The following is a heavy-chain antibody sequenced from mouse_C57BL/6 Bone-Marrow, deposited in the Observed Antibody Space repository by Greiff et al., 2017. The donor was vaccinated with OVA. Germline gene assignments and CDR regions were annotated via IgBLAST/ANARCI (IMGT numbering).Heavy chain of an antibody. CDR2: IDPNSGGT. CDR3: ARRHYGSSFWYFDV. J-gene: IGHJ1*03. D-gene: IGHD1-1*01. Sequence: QVHVKQSGAELVKPGASVKLSCKASGYTFTSYWMHWVKQRPGRGLEWIGRIDPNSGGTKYNEKFKSKATLTVDKPSSTAYMQLSSLTSEDSAVYYCARRHYGSSFWYFDVWGTGTTVTVSS. V-gene: IGHV1-72*01. CDR1: GYTFTSYW.